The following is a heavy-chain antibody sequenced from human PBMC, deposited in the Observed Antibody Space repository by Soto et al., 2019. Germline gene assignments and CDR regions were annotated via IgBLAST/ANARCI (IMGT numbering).Heavy chain of an antibody. V-gene: IGHV3-13*01. CDR1: GFTFSSYD. Sequence: EVQLVESGGGLVQPGGSLRLSCAASGFTFSSYDIHWVRHVMGKGLEWVSGIGTVGDTHYTASVKSRFAISREHAKSSSYLQVNSPSAEDTAVYYCAREGDNGNYFDYWGQGTLVTVSS. D-gene: IGHD1-1*01. CDR3: AREGDNGNYFDY. J-gene: IGHJ4*02. CDR2: IGTVGDT.